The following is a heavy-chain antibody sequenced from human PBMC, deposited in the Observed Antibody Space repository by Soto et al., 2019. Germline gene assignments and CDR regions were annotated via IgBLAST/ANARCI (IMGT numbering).Heavy chain of an antibody. J-gene: IGHJ6*02. CDR1: GGSISSSSYY. CDR3: ARRRGFPYYYGMDV. CDR2: IYYSGST. Sequence: SETLSLTCTVSGGSISSSSYYWGWIRQPPGKGLEWIGSIYYSGSTYYNPSLKSQVTISVDTSKKQLSLKLRSMTAADTAVYYCARRRGFPYYYGMDVWGQGTTVT. V-gene: IGHV4-39*01. D-gene: IGHD5-12*01.